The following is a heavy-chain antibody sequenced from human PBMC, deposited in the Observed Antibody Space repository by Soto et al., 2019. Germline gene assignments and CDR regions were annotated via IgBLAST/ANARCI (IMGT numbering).Heavy chain of an antibody. CDR1: GGTFSSYA. V-gene: IGHV1-69*12. CDR2: IIPIFGTA. D-gene: IGHD3-22*01. J-gene: IGHJ6*02. CDR3: AGARYGTMIVGDPAAGMDV. Sequence: QVQLVQSGAEVKKPGSSVKVSCKASGGTFSSYAISWVRQAPGQGLEWMGGIIPIFGTANYAQKFQGRVTITADESTSTASMEMSSLRSEDTAVYYCAGARYGTMIVGDPAAGMDVWGQGTTVTVSS.